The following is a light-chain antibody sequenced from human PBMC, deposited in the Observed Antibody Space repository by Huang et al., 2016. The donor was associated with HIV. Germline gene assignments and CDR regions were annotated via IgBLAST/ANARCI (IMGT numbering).Light chain of an antibody. CDR1: QSISSS. Sequence: EIVLTQSPATLSLSPGERAILSCRASQSISSSLAWYQHEPGKAPRLLIYAAANRATGIPARFRGSGSGTDFTLTISSLEPEDFAVYYCHQRSNWFTFGPGTRVDIK. CDR3: HQRSNWFT. J-gene: IGKJ3*01. V-gene: IGKV3-11*01. CDR2: AAA.